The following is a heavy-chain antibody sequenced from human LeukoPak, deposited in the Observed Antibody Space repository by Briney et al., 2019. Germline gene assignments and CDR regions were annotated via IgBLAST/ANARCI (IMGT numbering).Heavy chain of an antibody. CDR3: VTGIDTTGYFNY. J-gene: IGHJ4*02. CDR1: GYTFSTYP. D-gene: IGHD3-22*01. CDR2: INTNTGSP. V-gene: IGHV7-4-1*02. Sequence: ASVKVSCKASGYTFSTYPMNWVRQAPGQGLEWMGWINTNTGSPTYAQGLTGRLVFSLDTSVSTAFLQINSLKAEDTAPYYCVTGIDTTGYFNYWGQGNPVTVSS.